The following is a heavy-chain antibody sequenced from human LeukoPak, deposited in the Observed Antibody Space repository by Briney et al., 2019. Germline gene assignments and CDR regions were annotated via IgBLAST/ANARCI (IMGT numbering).Heavy chain of an antibody. CDR2: ISYDGSNK. CDR3: AMGDLEATPDY. CDR1: GFTFSSYW. D-gene: IGHD5-12*01. J-gene: IGHJ4*02. V-gene: IGHV3-30-3*01. Sequence: GGSLRLSCAASGFTFSSYWMHWVRQAPGKGLEWVAVISYDGSNKYYADSVKGRFTISRDNSKNTLYLQMNSLRAEDTAVYYCAMGDLEATPDYWGQGTLVTVSS.